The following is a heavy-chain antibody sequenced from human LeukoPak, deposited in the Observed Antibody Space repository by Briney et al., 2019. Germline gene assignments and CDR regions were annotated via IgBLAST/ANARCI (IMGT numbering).Heavy chain of an antibody. D-gene: IGHD4-11*01. Sequence: GGSLRLSCAASGFTFSSYAVSWVRQAPGKGLEWVSAISGSGGSTWYADSVKGRFTISRDNSKNTLYLQMNSLRAEDTAVYYCAKDTTVTTGLFDYWGQGTLVTVSS. CDR1: GFTFSSYA. CDR3: AKDTTVTTGLFDY. J-gene: IGHJ4*02. CDR2: ISGSGGST. V-gene: IGHV3-23*01.